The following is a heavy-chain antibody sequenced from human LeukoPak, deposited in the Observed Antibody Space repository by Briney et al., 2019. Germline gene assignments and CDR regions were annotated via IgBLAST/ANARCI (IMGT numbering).Heavy chain of an antibody. J-gene: IGHJ4*02. V-gene: IGHV3-30*03. D-gene: IGHD5-12*01. CDR1: GFTFSTYW. CDR2: ISYDGSNK. Sequence: GGSLRLSCAASGFTFSTYWMQWVRQDPGKGLEWVAVISYDGSNKFYADSVKGRFTISRDNSENTLFLQMNSLRPEDTAVYYCARAKWLRLLLLLDYWGQGTLVTVSS. CDR3: ARAKWLRLLLLLDY.